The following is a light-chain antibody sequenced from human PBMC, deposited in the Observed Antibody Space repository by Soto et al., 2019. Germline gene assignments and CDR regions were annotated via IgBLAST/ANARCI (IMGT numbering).Light chain of an antibody. CDR2: GNS. J-gene: IGLJ1*01. CDR1: SSNIGAGYD. Sequence: QSLLTQPPSVSGAPGQRVTISCTGSSSNIGAGYDVHWYQQLPGTAPKLLIYGNSNRPSGVPDRFSGSKSGTSASLAITGFQAEDEADYYCQSYDSSLSGYVVGNGTKVTVL. V-gene: IGLV1-40*01. CDR3: QSYDSSLSGYV.